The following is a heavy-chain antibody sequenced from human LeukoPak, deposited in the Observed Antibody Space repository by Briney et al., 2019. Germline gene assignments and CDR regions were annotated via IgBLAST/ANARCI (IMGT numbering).Heavy chain of an antibody. CDR1: GFDFSSYA. J-gene: IGHJ4*02. V-gene: IGHV3-23*01. CDR2: ISGSGGST. CDR3: AKGQTPSSNWYFDY. Sequence: GGSLRLSCAASGFDFSSYAMSWVRQAPGKGLEWVSAISGSGGSTYYADSVEGRFTISRDNSKNTLYLQVNSLRAEDTAVYYCAKGQTPSSNWYFDYWGQGTLVTVSS. D-gene: IGHD6-13*01.